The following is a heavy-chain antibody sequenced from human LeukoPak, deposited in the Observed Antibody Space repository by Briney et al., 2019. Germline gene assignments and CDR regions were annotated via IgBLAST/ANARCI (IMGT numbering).Heavy chain of an antibody. J-gene: IGHJ4*02. Sequence: GESLKISCKGSGYNFANYWIAWVRQMPGKGLEWMGITYPGDSDTRYSPSFQGQVTISADKSISTAYLQWSSLKASDTAMYYCARHPISSSSPNFDYWGQGTLVTVSS. V-gene: IGHV5-51*01. CDR2: TYPGDSDT. D-gene: IGHD6-6*01. CDR3: ARHPISSSSPNFDY. CDR1: GYNFANYW.